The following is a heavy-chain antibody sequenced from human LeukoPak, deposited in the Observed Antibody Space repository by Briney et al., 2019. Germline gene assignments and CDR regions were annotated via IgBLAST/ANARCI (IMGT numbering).Heavy chain of an antibody. CDR3: AKDRKGRDGYNEGVDY. J-gene: IGHJ4*02. V-gene: IGHV5-51*01. CDR1: GYSFTSYW. Sequence: GESLKISCKGSGYSFTSYWIGWVRQMPGKGLEWMGIIYPGDSDTRYSPSFQGQVTISADKSISTAYLQWSSLKASDTAMYYCAKDRKGRDGYNEGVDYWGQGTLVTVSS. CDR2: IYPGDSDT. D-gene: IGHD5-24*01.